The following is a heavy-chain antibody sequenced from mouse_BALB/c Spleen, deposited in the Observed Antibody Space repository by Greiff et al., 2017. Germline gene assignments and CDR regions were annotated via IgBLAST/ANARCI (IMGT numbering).Heavy chain of an antibody. J-gene: IGHJ2*01. D-gene: IGHD2-1*01. CDR3: ANIYYGNSDY. Sequence: DVMLVESGGGLVQPGGSLKLSCAASGFTFSSYGMSWVRQTPDKRLELVATINSNGGSTYYPDSVKGRFTISRDNAKNTLYLQMSSLKSEDSAMYYCANIYYGNSDYWGQGTTLTVSS. V-gene: IGHV5-6-3*01. CDR2: INSNGGST. CDR1: GFTFSSYG.